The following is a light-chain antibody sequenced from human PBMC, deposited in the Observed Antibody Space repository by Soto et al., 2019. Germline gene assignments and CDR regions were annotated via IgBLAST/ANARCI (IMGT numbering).Light chain of an antibody. Sequence: QSALTQPPSASGSPGQSVTISCTGTSSDVGGYNYVSWYQQHPGKAPKLMISEVSKRPSGVPDRFSGSKSGNTASLTVSGLQAKDEADSYCSSFAGNNNLVFGGGTKLTVL. CDR1: SSDVGGYNY. CDR2: EVS. CDR3: SSFAGNNNLV. J-gene: IGLJ2*01. V-gene: IGLV2-8*01.